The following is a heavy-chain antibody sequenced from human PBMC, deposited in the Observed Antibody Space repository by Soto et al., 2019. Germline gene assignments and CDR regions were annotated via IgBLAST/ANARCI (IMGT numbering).Heavy chain of an antibody. D-gene: IGHD2-2*01. Sequence: GGSLRLSCAASGFTFSSYWMSWVRQAPGKGLEWVANIKQDGSEKYYVDYVKGRFTISRDNAKNSLYLQMNSLRAEDTAVYFFARDDIVLVSAFLGEQGEPRDYYYGMDVWGQGTTVTVSS. J-gene: IGHJ6*02. CDR1: GFTFSSYW. V-gene: IGHV3-7*01. CDR2: IKQDGSEK. CDR3: ARDDIVLVSAFLGEQGEPRDYYYGMDV.